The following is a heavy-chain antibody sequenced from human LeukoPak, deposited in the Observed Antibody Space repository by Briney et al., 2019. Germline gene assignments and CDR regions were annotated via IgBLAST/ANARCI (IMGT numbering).Heavy chain of an antibody. CDR1: GYTFTGYY. Sequence: ASVKVSCKASGYTFTGYYMHWVRQVPGQGLEWMGWINPNSGDTNYAQNFQARVTMTRDTSISTAYMELSRLRSDDTAVYYCASASSAYYYFDYWGQGTLVTVSS. J-gene: IGHJ4*02. V-gene: IGHV1-2*02. D-gene: IGHD3-22*01. CDR2: INPNSGDT. CDR3: ASASSAYYYFDY.